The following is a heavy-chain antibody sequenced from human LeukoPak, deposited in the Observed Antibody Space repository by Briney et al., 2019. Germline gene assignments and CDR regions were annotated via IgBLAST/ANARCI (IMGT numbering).Heavy chain of an antibody. CDR2: IYHSGST. Sequence: SETLSLTCTVSGGSISSYFWSWIRQPPGKGLEWIGYIYHSGSTYYNPSLKSRVTISVDRSKNQFSLKLSSVTAADTAVYYCARGWFGELRAFDIWGQGTMVTVSS. J-gene: IGHJ3*02. CDR3: ARGWFGELRAFDI. V-gene: IGHV4-59*12. D-gene: IGHD3-10*01. CDR1: GGSISSYF.